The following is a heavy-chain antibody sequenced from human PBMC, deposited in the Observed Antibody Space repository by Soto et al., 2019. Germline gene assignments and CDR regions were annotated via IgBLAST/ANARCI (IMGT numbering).Heavy chain of an antibody. CDR1: GYSSTSYW. D-gene: IGHD3-22*01. J-gene: IGHJ3*02. V-gene: IGHV5-51*01. CDR3: ASQNYYDSSGYYYDAFDI. CDR2: IYPGDSDT. Sequence: GESLKISWKGSGYSSTSYWIGWVRQMPGKGLEWMGIIYPGDSDTRYSPSFQGQVTISADKSISTAYLQWSSLKASDTAMYYCASQNYYDSSGYYYDAFDIWGQGTMVTVSS.